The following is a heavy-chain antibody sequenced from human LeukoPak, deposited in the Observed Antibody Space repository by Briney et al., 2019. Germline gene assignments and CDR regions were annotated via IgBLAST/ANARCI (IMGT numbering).Heavy chain of an antibody. CDR2: IYHSGST. CDR1: GYSISSGYY. V-gene: IGHV4-38-2*02. J-gene: IGHJ4*02. Sequence: SETLSLTCTVSGYSISSGYYWGWIRQPPGKGLEWIGSIYHSGSTYYNPSLKSRVTISVDTSKNQFSLKLSSVTAADTAVYYCARGGIQPIDYWGQGTLVTVSS. CDR3: ARGGIQPIDY. D-gene: IGHD5-18*01.